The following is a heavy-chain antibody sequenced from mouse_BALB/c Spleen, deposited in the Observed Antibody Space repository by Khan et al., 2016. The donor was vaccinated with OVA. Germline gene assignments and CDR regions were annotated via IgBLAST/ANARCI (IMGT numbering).Heavy chain of an antibody. CDR1: GYSITSDYA. CDR3: ARWFTY. V-gene: IGHV3-2*02. CDR2: ISYSGST. Sequence: EVQLLESGPGLVKPSQSLSLTCTVTGYSITSDYAWNWIRQFPGNKLEWMGYISYSGSTTYNPSLKSRISITRDTSKNQFFLHLNSVTTEDTATYYCARWFTYWGQGTLVTVSA. J-gene: IGHJ3*01.